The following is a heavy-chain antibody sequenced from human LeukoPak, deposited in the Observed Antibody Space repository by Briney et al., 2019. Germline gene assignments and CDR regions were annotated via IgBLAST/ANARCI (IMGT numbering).Heavy chain of an antibody. D-gene: IGHD3-3*01. Sequence: ASVKVSCKASGYTFTGYHMHWVRQAPGQGLEWMGWINPNSGGTNYAQKFQGRVTMTRDTSISTAYMELSRLRSDDTAVYYCARATYDFWSGYPSYYFDYWGQGTLVTVSS. CDR3: ARATYDFWSGYPSYYFDY. CDR1: GYTFTGYH. V-gene: IGHV1-2*02. CDR2: INPNSGGT. J-gene: IGHJ4*02.